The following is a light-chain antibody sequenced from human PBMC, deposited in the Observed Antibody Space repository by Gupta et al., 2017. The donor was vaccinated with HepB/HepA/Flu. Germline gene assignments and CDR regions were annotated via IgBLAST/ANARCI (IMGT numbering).Light chain of an antibody. CDR2: DNN. J-gene: IGLJ2*01. CDR3: QSYDSLSGSVI. Sequence: QAVLTQPLSVSGAPGQKVPISCPGSSSNIGAIYDVHWYQQLPGTAPKFLIYDNNKRPSGVPERFSVSKSGTSATLAITGLQAEDEADYYCQSYDSLSGSVIFGGGTRLTVL. CDR1: SSNIGAIYD. V-gene: IGLV1-40*01.